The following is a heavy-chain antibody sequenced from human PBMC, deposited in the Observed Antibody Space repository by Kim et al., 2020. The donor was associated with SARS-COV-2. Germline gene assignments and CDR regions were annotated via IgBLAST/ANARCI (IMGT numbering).Heavy chain of an antibody. V-gene: IGHV4-61*02. CDR3: ARGSYQLLWFGELLSPGADYGLDG. CDR1: GGSISSGSYY. D-gene: IGHD3-10*01. Sequence: SETLSLTCTVSGGSISSGSYYWSWIRQPAGKGLEWIGRIYTSGSTNYNPSLKSRVTISVDTSKNQFSLKLSSVTAADTAVYYCARGSYQLLWFGELLSPGADYGLDGWGQGTTITVSS. CDR2: IYTSGST. J-gene: IGHJ6*02.